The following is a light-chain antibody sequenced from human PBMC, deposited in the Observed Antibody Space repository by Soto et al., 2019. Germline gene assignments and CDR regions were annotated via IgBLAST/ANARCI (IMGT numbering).Light chain of an antibody. CDR3: QQSYTTSPIT. CDR1: QNIRSH. CDR2: SAS. V-gene: IGKV1-39*01. Sequence: DIQMTQSPSAHSASVGVTVTITCRASQNIRSHLNWYQQKPGKAPELLIYSASRLQSGVPSRFGGSGSGTDFTLTISDLQPEDFATYYCQQSYTTSPITFGLGTHWRL. J-gene: IGKJ5*01.